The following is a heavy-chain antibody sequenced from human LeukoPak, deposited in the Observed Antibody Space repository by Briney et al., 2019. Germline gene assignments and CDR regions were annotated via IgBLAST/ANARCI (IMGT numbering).Heavy chain of an antibody. CDR2: INPNSGGT. D-gene: IGHD3-10*01. CDR1: GGTFSSYA. CDR3: ARVLWFGELSWDY. J-gene: IGHJ4*02. V-gene: IGHV1-2*02. Sequence: GASVKVSCKASGGTFSSYAISWVRQAPGQGLEWMGWINPNSGGTNYAQKFQGRVTMTRDTSISTAYMELSRLRSDDTAVYYCARVLWFGELSWDYWGQGTLVTVSS.